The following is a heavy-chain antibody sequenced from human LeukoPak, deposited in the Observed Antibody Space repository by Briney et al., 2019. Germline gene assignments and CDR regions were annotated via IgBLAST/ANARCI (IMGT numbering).Heavy chain of an antibody. CDR3: ARKNVLLWFGELSPPYYYYYGMDV. CDR1: GYTFTSYG. D-gene: IGHD3-10*01. V-gene: IGHV1-18*01. J-gene: IGHJ6*02. Sequence: ASVKVSCKASGYTFTSYGISWVRQAPGQGLEWMGWISAYNGNTNYAQKLQGRVTMTTDTSTSTAYMELRSLRSDDTAVYYCARKNVLLWFGELSPPYYYYYGMDVWGQGATVTVSS. CDR2: ISAYNGNT.